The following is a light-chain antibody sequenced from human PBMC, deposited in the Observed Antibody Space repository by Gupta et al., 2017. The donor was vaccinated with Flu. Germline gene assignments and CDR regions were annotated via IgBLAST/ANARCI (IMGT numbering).Light chain of an antibody. CDR3: QQYASSSWT. CDR1: QSISTY. CDR2: GAS. V-gene: IGKV3-20*01. J-gene: IGKJ1*01. Sequence: PDTLSLSPGERATLSCRARQSISTYIAWYQQKPGQTPRLLIYGASSRATGIPDRFSGSGSGTDFTLTISRLEPEDFAVYYCQQYASSSWTFGQGTKVE.